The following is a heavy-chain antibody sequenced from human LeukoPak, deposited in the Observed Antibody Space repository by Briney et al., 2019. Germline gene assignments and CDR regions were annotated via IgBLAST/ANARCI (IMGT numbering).Heavy chain of an antibody. CDR2: ISGSGGST. CDR1: GFTFSSYA. D-gene: IGHD2-2*01. CDR3: AKDFFEDCSSTSCPGYFDY. V-gene: IGHV3-23*01. Sequence: GGSLRLSCAASGFTFSSYAMSWVRQAPGKGREWVSAISGSGGSTYYADSVKGRFTISRDNSKNTLYLQMNSLRAEDTAVYYCAKDFFEDCSSTSCPGYFDYWGQGTLVTVSS. J-gene: IGHJ4*02.